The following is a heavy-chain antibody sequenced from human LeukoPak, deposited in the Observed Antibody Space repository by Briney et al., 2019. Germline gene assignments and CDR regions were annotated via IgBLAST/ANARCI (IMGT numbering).Heavy chain of an antibody. Sequence: SETLSLTCTVSGGSISSGGYYWSWIRQHPGKGLEWIGYIYYSGSTYYNPSLKSRVTISVDTSKNQFSLKPSSVTAADTAVYYCARDSSGYYSPFGVWGQGTTVTVSS. CDR2: IYYSGST. CDR1: GGSISSGGYY. V-gene: IGHV4-31*03. D-gene: IGHD3-22*01. J-gene: IGHJ6*02. CDR3: ARDSSGYYSPFGV.